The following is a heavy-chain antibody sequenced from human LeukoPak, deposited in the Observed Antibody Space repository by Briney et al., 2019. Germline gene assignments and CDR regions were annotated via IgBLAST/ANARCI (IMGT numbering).Heavy chain of an antibody. Sequence: PSETLSLTCTVSGGSISSHYWSWIRQPPGKGLEWIGYIYYSGSTNYNPSLKSRVTISVDTSKNQFSLKLSSVTAADTAVYYCARNRTPYSSSWYSGGWFDPWGQGTLVTVSS. CDR3: ARNRTPYSSSWYSGGWFDP. D-gene: IGHD6-13*01. CDR1: GGSISSHY. J-gene: IGHJ5*02. CDR2: IYYSGST. V-gene: IGHV4-59*11.